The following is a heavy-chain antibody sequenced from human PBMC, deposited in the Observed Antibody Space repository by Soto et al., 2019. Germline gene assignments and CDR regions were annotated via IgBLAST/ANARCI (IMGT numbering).Heavy chain of an antibody. CDR2: IIPMFGIT. J-gene: IGHJ6*02. Sequence: QVHLVQSGAAVKKPGSSVKVSCKTSGGTFSRYTITWVRQAPGQGLEWMGRIIPMFGITNYAQKFQGRVTITADKSTSTAYMQLSSLLSEETAVYYCARDRRGDQFDINGTDVWGQGATVTVSS. V-gene: IGHV1-69*08. CDR3: ARDRRGDQFDINGTDV. D-gene: IGHD3-10*01. CDR1: GGTFSRYT.